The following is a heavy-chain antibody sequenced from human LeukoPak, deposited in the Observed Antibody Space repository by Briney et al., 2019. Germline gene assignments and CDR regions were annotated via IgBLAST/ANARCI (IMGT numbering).Heavy chain of an antibody. Sequence: GGSLRLSCAASGFTFSSYAMSWARQAPGKGLEWVSALSGSGDDTFYPDSVKGRFTISRDNSKNTLFLLMNSLRVEDTAVYYCAKGHLSSSSIFEYWGQGTLVTVSS. CDR2: LSGSGDDT. J-gene: IGHJ4*02. CDR1: GFTFSSYA. D-gene: IGHD6-6*01. V-gene: IGHV3-23*01. CDR3: AKGHLSSSSIFEY.